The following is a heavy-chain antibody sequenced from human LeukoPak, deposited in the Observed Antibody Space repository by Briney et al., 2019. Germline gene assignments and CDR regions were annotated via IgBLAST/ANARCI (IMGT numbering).Heavy chain of an antibody. D-gene: IGHD3-10*01. CDR2: IIPILGIA. V-gene: IGHV1-69*02. CDR3: ARFGDPTSDY. J-gene: IGHJ4*02. CDR1: GGTFSSYT. Sequence: ASVEVSCKASGGTFSSYTISWVRQAPGQGLEWMGRIIPILGIANYAQKFQGRVTITADRSTSTAYMELSSLRSEDTAVYYCARFGDPTSDYWGQGTLVTVSS.